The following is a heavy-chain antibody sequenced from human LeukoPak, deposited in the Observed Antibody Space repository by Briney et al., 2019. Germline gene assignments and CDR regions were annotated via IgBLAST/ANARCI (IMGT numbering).Heavy chain of an antibody. CDR3: ARGGGGWEFDY. CDR1: GFTFSSYV. D-gene: IGHD1-26*01. Sequence: GGSLRLSCAASGFTFSSYVMHWVRQAPGKGLEWVAIISYDGSNEYYADSVKGRFTISRDNSKNTLYLQMNSLRAADTAVYYCARGGGGWEFDYWGQGTLVTVSS. J-gene: IGHJ4*02. V-gene: IGHV3-30*04. CDR2: ISYDGSNE.